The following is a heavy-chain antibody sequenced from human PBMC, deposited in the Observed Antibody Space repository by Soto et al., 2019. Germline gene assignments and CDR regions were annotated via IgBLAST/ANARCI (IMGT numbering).Heavy chain of an antibody. J-gene: IGHJ3*02. CDR2: ISAYNGNT. V-gene: IGHV1-18*01. CDR1: GYTFTSYG. CDR3: ARERGDYDFWSGYSVYIAFDI. Sequence: ASVKVSCKASGYTFTSYGISWVRQAPGQGLEWMGWISAYNGNTNYAQKLQGRVTMTTDTSTSTAYMELRSLRSDDTAVYYCARERGDYDFWSGYSVYIAFDIWGQGTMVTVSS. D-gene: IGHD3-3*01.